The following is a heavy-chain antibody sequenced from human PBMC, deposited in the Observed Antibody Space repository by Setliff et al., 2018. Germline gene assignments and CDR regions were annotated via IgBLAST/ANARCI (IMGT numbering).Heavy chain of an antibody. CDR3: AKEPAVTMTESIRRSYYDYALDV. V-gene: IGHV1-18*01. D-gene: IGHD3-22*01. CDR2: ISGHNGNT. Sequence: ASVKVSCKASGYTFTDFGINWVRQAPGQGLEWMGWISGHNGNTNCAQKFQGRVTLTTDTSTDTAYMELRGLRFDDTAIYYCAKEPAVTMTESIRRSYYDYALDVWGQGTAVTVSS. CDR1: GYTFTDFG. J-gene: IGHJ6*02.